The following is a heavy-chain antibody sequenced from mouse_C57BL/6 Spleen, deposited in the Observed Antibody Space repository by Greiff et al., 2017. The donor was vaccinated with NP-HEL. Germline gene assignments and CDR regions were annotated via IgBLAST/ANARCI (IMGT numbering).Heavy chain of an antibody. CDR2: IYPGDGDT. D-gene: IGHD3-2*02. J-gene: IGHJ4*01. CDR1: GYAFSSSW. CDR3: ARSAQGYYYAMDY. Sequence: VQLQESGPELVKPGASVKISCKASGYAFSSSWMNWVKQRPGKGLEWIGRIYPGDGDTNYNGKFKGKATLTADKSSSTAYMQLSSLTSEDSAVYFCARSAQGYYYAMDYWGQGTSGTVSS. V-gene: IGHV1-82*01.